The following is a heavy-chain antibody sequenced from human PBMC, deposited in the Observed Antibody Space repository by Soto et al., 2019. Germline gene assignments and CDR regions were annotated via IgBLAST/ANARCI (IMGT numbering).Heavy chain of an antibody. CDR1: GYTLTELS. CDR2: FDPEDGET. D-gene: IGHD1-26*01. CDR3: ATEYSGNYAFDI. V-gene: IGHV1-24*01. Sequence: ASVKVSCKVSGYTLTELSMHWVRQAPGKGLEWMGGFDPEDGETIYAQKFQGRVTMTEDTSTDTAYMELSSLRSEDMAVYYCATEYSGNYAFDIWGQGTMVTVSS. J-gene: IGHJ3*02.